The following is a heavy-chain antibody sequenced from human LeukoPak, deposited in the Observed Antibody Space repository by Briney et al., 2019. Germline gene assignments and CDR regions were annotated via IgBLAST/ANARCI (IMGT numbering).Heavy chain of an antibody. J-gene: IGHJ3*02. D-gene: IGHD3-22*01. Sequence: SETLSLTCTVSSGSVSSGSSYWSWIRQPPGKGLEWIGYLYYSGSTNYNPSLKSRVTISVDTSKNQFSLKLSSVTAAATAVYYCARVLPYFFDKSGDAFDIWGQGTMVTVSS. CDR1: SGSVSSGSSY. CDR3: ARVLPYFFDKSGDAFDI. V-gene: IGHV4-61*01. CDR2: LYYSGST.